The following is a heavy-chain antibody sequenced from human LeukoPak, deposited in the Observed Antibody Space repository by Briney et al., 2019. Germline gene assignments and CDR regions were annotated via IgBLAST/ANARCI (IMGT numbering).Heavy chain of an antibody. D-gene: IGHD3-22*01. CDR1: GGSISSSSYY. Sequence: PSETLSLTCTVSGGSISSSSYYWGWIRQPPGKGLEWIGSIYYSGSTYYNPSLKSRVTISVDTSKNQFSLKLSSVTAADTAVYYCARGNKWLLSRALGKIPFDYWGQGTLVTVSS. CDR2: IYYSGST. J-gene: IGHJ4*02. V-gene: IGHV4-39*07. CDR3: ARGNKWLLSRALGKIPFDY.